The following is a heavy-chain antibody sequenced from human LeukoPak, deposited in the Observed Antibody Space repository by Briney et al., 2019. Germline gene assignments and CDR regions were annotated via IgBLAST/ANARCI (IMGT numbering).Heavy chain of an antibody. CDR3: ARRGYHDYSGFDY. V-gene: IGHV3-21*01. D-gene: IGHD1-26*01. CDR1: GFTFSSYS. CDR2: ISGSSDDI. J-gene: IGHJ4*02. Sequence: GGSLRLSCAASGFTFSSYSMNWVRQAPGKGLEWVSSISGSSDDIYYADSVKGRFTISRDNSKNSLYLQMKRLRAEDTALYYCARRGYHDYSGFDYWGQGTLVTVSS.